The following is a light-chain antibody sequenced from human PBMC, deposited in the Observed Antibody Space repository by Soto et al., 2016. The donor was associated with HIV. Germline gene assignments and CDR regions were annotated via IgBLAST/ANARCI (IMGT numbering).Light chain of an antibody. CDR1: KLGDKY. CDR3: QAWDSTTVI. V-gene: IGLV3-1*01. J-gene: IGLJ2*01. Sequence: SYKATQPPSMSVSPGQTARISCSGDKLGDKYVYWYQQKAGQSPVLVIYQDNKRPSGIPERFSGSNSGNTATLTISGTQAMDEADYYCQAWDSTTVIFGGGTKLIVL. CDR2: QDN.